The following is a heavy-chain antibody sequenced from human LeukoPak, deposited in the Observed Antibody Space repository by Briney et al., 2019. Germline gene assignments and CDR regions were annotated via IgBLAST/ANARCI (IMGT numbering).Heavy chain of an antibody. J-gene: IGHJ4*02. CDR2: ISYDGSNK. CDR3: ARDKIVGATHFDY. V-gene: IGHV3-30*04. D-gene: IGHD1-26*01. Sequence: GGSLRLSCAASGFTFSSYAMHWVRQAPGKGLEWVAVISYDGSNKYYADSVKGRFTISRDNAKNSLYLQMNSLTAEDTAVYYCARDKIVGATHFDYWGQGTLVIVSS. CDR1: GFTFSSYA.